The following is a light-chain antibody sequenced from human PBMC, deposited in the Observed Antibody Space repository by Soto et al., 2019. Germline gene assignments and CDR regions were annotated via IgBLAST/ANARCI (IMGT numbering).Light chain of an antibody. Sequence: EIVLTQSPATLSLSGEDIAILSRRASQSVSSYLAWYQQKPGQAPRLLIYDASNRATGIPARFSGSGSGTDFTLTLSSLEPEEFAVYYCQQRSNWQITFGQGTRLEIK. CDR2: DAS. V-gene: IGKV3-11*01. CDR1: QSVSSY. J-gene: IGKJ5*01. CDR3: QQRSNWQIT.